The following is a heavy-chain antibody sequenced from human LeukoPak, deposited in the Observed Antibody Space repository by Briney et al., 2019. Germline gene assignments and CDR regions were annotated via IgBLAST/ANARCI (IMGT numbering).Heavy chain of an antibody. J-gene: IGHJ5*02. CDR1: GFTFSDYS. CDR3: ARGQRPQYTSTWDNWFDP. Sequence: PGGSLRLSCAASGFTFSDYSMNWVRQAPGKGLEWVAYIGSSTSAIYYTDSVEGRFTISRDNAKNSLYLQMKSLRAEDTAVYYCARGQRPQYTSTWDNWFDPWGQGTQVTVSS. D-gene: IGHD2-2*01. CDR2: IGSSTSAI. V-gene: IGHV3-48*01.